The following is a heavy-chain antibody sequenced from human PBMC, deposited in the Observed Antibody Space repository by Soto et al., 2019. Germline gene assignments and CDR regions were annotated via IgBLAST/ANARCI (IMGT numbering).Heavy chain of an antibody. D-gene: IGHD3-10*01. Sequence: ASVKVSFKASGYTFTSYDINWVRQATGQGLEWMGWMNPNSGNTGYAQKFQGRVTMTRNTSISTAYMELSSLRSEDTAVYYCARAKLLWFGELSPYYGMDVWGQGTTVTVSS. J-gene: IGHJ6*02. CDR1: GYTFTSYD. CDR3: ARAKLLWFGELSPYYGMDV. V-gene: IGHV1-8*01. CDR2: MNPNSGNT.